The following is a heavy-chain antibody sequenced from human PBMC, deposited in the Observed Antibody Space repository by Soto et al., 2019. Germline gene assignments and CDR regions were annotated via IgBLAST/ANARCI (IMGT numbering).Heavy chain of an antibody. CDR1: GFSFTGYY. J-gene: IGHJ5*02. V-gene: IGHV1-2*02. D-gene: IGHD2-21*01. CDR2: INAHSGGT. CDR3: AKYFQRQIAYCLDT. Sequence: DSVKVSCKASGFSFTGYYIHWLRQAPGQGLEWMGWINAHSGGTEYAQKFQGRVTLTRDTSIATAYPTLTSLTSDDTALYYCAKYFQRQIAYCLDTWGQGTQVTVSS.